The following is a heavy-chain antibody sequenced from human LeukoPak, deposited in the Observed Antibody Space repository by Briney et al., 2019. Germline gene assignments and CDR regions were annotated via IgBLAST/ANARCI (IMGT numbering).Heavy chain of an antibody. CDR1: GYTFTSYD. J-gene: IGHJ6*03. CDR3: ATRCYGGKPRGYYYYYMDV. CDR2: MNPNSGNT. Sequence: GASVKVSCKASGYTFTSYDINWVRQATGQGLEWMGWMNPNSGNTGYAQKFQGRVTMTRNTSISTAYMELSSLRSEDTAVYYCATRCYGGKPRGYYYYYMDVWGKGTTVTVSS. V-gene: IGHV1-8*01. D-gene: IGHD4-23*01.